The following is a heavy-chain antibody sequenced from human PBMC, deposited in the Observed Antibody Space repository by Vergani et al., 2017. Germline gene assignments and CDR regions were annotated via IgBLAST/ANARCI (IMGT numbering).Heavy chain of an antibody. Sequence: QVQLVQSGAEVGKPGASVKISCKASGYTFTAYYIHWVRQAPEQGREWVGVISPDGFSNFYAQKFQGRVTITRDTSSSTVYVEVTRLRSDDPAVYYCAREPPLTGCFDYWGQGTLVTVSS. CDR1: GYTFTAYY. CDR2: ISPDGFSN. J-gene: IGHJ4*02. CDR3: AREPPLTGCFDY. V-gene: IGHV1-46*03. D-gene: IGHD3-9*01.